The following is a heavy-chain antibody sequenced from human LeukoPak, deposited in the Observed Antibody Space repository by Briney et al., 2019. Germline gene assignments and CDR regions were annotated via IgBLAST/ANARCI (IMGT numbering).Heavy chain of an antibody. J-gene: IGHJ4*02. Sequence: SETLSLTCAVSGYSISSGYYWGWIRQPPGKGLEWIGSIYHSGSTYYNPSPKSRATISVDTSKNQFSLKLSSVTAADTAVYYCARFGVRGVKIDYWGQGTLVTVSS. CDR1: GYSISSGYY. CDR3: ARFGVRGVKIDY. CDR2: IYHSGST. V-gene: IGHV4-38-2*01. D-gene: IGHD3-10*01.